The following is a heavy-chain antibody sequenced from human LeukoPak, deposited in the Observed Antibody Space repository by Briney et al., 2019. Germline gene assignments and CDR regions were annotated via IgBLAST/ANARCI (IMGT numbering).Heavy chain of an antibody. CDR2: IYYSGST. V-gene: IGHV4-59*01. CDR3: ARVSLEARPSPDYYGMDV. Sequence: SETLSLTCTVSGGSISSYYWSWIRQPPGKGLEWIGYIYYSGSTNYNPSLKSRVTISVDTSKNQFSLKLSSVTAADTAVYYCARVSLEARPSPDYYGMDVWGQGTTVTVSS. D-gene: IGHD3-3*01. J-gene: IGHJ6*02. CDR1: GGSISSYY.